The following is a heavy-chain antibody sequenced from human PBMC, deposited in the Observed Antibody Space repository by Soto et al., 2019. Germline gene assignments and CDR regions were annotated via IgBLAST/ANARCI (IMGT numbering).Heavy chain of an antibody. V-gene: IGHV1-3*05. D-gene: IGHD6-19*01. CDR2: INAGNGNT. Sequence: QVQLVQSGAEEKKPGASVKVSCKASGYTFTSYAMHWERQAPGQRLEWMGWINAGNGNTKYSQKFQGRVTITRDTSASTAYMELSSLRSEDTAVYYCARAVAVAADFDYWGQGTLVTVSS. CDR3: ARAVAVAADFDY. J-gene: IGHJ4*02. CDR1: GYTFTSYA.